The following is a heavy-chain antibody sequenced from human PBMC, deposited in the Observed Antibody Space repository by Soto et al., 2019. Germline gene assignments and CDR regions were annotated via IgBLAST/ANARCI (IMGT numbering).Heavy chain of an antibody. V-gene: IGHV1-69*13. Sequence: GASVKVSCKASGGTFSSYAISWVRQAPGQGLEWMGGIIPIFGTANYAQKFQGRVTITADESTSTAYMELSSLRSEDTAVYYCARDREGSSIAALSYYYYGMDVWRQGTTVTVSS. CDR2: IIPIFGTA. J-gene: IGHJ6*02. CDR1: GGTFSSYA. D-gene: IGHD6-6*01. CDR3: ARDREGSSIAALSYYYYGMDV.